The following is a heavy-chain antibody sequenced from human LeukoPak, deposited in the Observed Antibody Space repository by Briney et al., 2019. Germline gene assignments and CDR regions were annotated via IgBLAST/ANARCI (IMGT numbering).Heavy chain of an antibody. J-gene: IGHJ4*02. D-gene: IGHD3-22*01. Sequence: SETLSLTCAVYGGSFSGYYWSWIRQPPGKGLEWIGEINHSGSTNYNPSLKSRVTISVDTSKNQFSLKLGSVTAADTAVYYCARDSSGYPFDYWGQGTLVTVSS. CDR1: GGSFSGYY. CDR2: INHSGST. V-gene: IGHV4-34*01. CDR3: ARDSSGYPFDY.